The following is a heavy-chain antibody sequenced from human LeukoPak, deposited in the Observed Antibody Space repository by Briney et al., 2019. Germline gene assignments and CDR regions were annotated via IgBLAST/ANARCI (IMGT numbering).Heavy chain of an antibody. Sequence: PSETLSLTCTVSGGSISSSSYYWGWIRQPPGKGLEWIGSIYYSGSTYYNPSLKSRVTISVDTSKNQFSLKLSSVTAADTAVYYCARDLLYSSGWSQGTLVAVSS. J-gene: IGHJ4*02. V-gene: IGHV4-39*07. CDR3: ARDLLYSSG. CDR2: IYYSGST. D-gene: IGHD6-19*01. CDR1: GGSISSSSYY.